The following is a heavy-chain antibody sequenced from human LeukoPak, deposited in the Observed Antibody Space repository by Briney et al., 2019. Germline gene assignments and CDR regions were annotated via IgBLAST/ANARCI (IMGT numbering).Heavy chain of an antibody. CDR3: ARGPSFGSTSRFDL. V-gene: IGHV4-31*03. D-gene: IGHD6-13*01. J-gene: IGHJ2*01. Sequence: PSQTLSLTCTVSGGSISSAYYWSWIRQPPGKDLEWIGYIYYTGNTYYNSSLKNRITMSVATSNNHFSLSLSSVTAADTAVYYCARGPSFGSTSRFDLWGRGTLVTVSS. CDR2: IYYTGNT. CDR1: GGSISSAYY.